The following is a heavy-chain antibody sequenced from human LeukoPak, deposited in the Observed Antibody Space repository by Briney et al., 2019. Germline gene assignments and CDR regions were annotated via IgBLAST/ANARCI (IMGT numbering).Heavy chain of an antibody. V-gene: IGHV1-2*02. CDR2: INPNSGGT. CDR1: GYTFTGYY. Sequence: ASVKVSCKASGYTFTGYYMHWVRQAPGQGLGWMGWINPNSGGTNYAQKFQGRVTMTRDTSISTAYMELSRLRSDDTAVYYCARERSARYYYDSSGYEDAFDIWGQGTMVTVSS. J-gene: IGHJ3*02. CDR3: ARERSARYYYDSSGYEDAFDI. D-gene: IGHD3-22*01.